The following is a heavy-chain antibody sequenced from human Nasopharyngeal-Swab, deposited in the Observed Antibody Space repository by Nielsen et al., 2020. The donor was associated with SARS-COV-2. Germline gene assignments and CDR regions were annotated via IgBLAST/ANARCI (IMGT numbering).Heavy chain of an antibody. V-gene: IGHV1-18*04. CDR3: ARDGIGSGWYRNDAFVI. CDR1: GYTFTSYG. Sequence: ASVTVSCQASGYTFTSYGISCVRQSPGQGLEWMGWISAYNCNTNYAQKLQGRVTMTTDTSTSTGYMELRSLRSDDTAVYYCARDGIGSGWYRNDAFVIWGQGTMVTVSS. J-gene: IGHJ3*02. CDR2: ISAYNCNT. D-gene: IGHD6-19*01.